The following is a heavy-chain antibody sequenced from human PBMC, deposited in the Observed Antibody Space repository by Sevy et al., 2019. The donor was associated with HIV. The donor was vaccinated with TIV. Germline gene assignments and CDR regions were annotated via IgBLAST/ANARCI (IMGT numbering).Heavy chain of an antibody. CDR2: ISSDGLNR. V-gene: IGHV3-30*18. CDR3: TKESLRGTYIRGDFDH. D-gene: IGHD3-10*02. J-gene: IGHJ4*02. Sequence: GGSWRLSCSAFGFPFQTFGMHWVRQSPGKGPEGLAVISSDGLNRNYADSVRGRFTISRDNSKNLLFLQMNSLIPNDTAVYFCTKESLRGTYIRGDFDHWGQGTLVTVSS. CDR1: GFPFQTFG.